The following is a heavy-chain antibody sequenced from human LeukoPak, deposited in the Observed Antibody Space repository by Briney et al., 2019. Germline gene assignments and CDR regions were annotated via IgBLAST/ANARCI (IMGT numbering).Heavy chain of an antibody. D-gene: IGHD2-15*01. V-gene: IGHV3-30*03. CDR2: ISYDGSNK. Sequence: GGSLRLSCAASGFTFSSYGMHWVRRAPGKGLEWVAVISYDGSNKYYADSVKGRFTISRDNSKNTLYLQMNSLRAEDTAVYYCARGDVVVVAGRLNYYGMDVWGQGTTVTVSS. CDR3: ARGDVVVVAGRLNYYGMDV. CDR1: GFTFSSYG. J-gene: IGHJ6*02.